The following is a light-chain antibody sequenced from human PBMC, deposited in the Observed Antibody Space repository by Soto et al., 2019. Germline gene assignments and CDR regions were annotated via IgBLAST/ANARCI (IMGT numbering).Light chain of an antibody. Sequence: QSALTQPPSVSGAPGQRVTISCTGSSSNIGAGYDVHWYQQLPGTAPKLLIYGNSNRPSGVPDRFSGSKSGTSASLAITGLQAEDEADYYCQSYDSSVGGVVFGGGTKLTVL. CDR3: QSYDSSVGGVV. V-gene: IGLV1-40*01. CDR1: SSNIGAGYD. J-gene: IGLJ2*01. CDR2: GNS.